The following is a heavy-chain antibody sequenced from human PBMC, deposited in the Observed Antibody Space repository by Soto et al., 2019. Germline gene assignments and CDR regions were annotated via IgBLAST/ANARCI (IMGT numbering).Heavy chain of an antibody. Sequence: GGSLRLSCAASGFSFSTYNRNWVRQAPGKGLEWVSSISSSSTYTYYADSVKGRFTISRDDAKNPLFLQMNSLRAEDTAVYYCARDVTAVIMWYYGMDVWGQGTTVTVYS. V-gene: IGHV3-21*01. CDR3: ARDVTAVIMWYYGMDV. J-gene: IGHJ6*02. CDR2: ISSSSTYT. CDR1: GFSFSTYN. D-gene: IGHD6-13*01.